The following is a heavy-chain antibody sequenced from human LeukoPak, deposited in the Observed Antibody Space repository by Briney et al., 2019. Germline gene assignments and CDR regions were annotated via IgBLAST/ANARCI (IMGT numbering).Heavy chain of an antibody. Sequence: SETLSLTCTVSGGSISSYYWSWIRQPPGRGLEWIGYIYYSGSTNYNPSLKSRVTMSVDTSKNQFSLKLSSVTAADTAVYYCARRGYYGSGSYGGYYTMDVWGQGTTVTVSS. CDR2: IYYSGST. V-gene: IGHV4-59*01. CDR1: GGSISSYY. J-gene: IGHJ6*02. CDR3: ARRGYYGSGSYGGYYTMDV. D-gene: IGHD3-10*01.